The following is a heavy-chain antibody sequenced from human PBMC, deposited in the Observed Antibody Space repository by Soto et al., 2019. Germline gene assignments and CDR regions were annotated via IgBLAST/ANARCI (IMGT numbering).Heavy chain of an antibody. CDR1: GSSVRRAGVY. Sequence: TLSLTCTVSGSSVRRAGVYWSWINQHPEKGLEWIGYVFYTGLTYYPPSLKSRVTISVDTSKNQFYLNLPSVTAADTAVYYCARNRGSSKPYYFDYWGRGTLVTVSS. CDR2: VFYTGLT. V-gene: IGHV4-31*03. D-gene: IGHD1-26*01. CDR3: ARNRGSSKPYYFDY. J-gene: IGHJ4*02.